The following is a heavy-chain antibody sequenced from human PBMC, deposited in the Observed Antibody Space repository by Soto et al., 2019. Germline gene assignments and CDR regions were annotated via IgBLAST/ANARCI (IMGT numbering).Heavy chain of an antibody. CDR3: ARVNDFWTGYYSTNWFDP. CDR1: GGTISSYY. J-gene: IGHJ5*02. V-gene: IGHV4-59*01. D-gene: IGHD3-3*01. Sequence: SETLSLTCTVSGGTISSYYWTWIRQPPGKGLEWIGYIYYSGSTNHNPSLKSRVTISVDTSKNQFSLKLSSVTAADTAVYYCARVNDFWTGYYSTNWFDPWGQGTLVTVSS. CDR2: IYYSGST.